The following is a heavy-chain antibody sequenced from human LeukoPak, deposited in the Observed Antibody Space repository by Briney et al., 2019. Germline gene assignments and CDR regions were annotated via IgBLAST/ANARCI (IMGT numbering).Heavy chain of an antibody. CDR3: AKAIASVVVPAATTDY. V-gene: IGHV3-23*01. CDR2: ISGSGGST. D-gene: IGHD2-2*01. Sequence: GGSLRLSCAASGFTFSSYAMSWVRQAPGKGLEWVSAISGSGGSTYYADSVKGRFTTSRDNSKNTLYLQMNSLRAEDTAVYYCAKAIASVVVPAATTDYWGQGTLVTVSS. J-gene: IGHJ4*02. CDR1: GFTFSSYA.